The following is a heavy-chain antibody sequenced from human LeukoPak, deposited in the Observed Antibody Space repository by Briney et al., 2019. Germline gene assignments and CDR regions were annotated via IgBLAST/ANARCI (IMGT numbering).Heavy chain of an antibody. CDR1: GGSISSYY. D-gene: IGHD5-18*01. CDR3: ARGYGQFDY. CDR2: IYYSGST. V-gene: IGHV4-59*01. J-gene: IGHJ4*02. Sequence: PSETLSLTCTVSGGSISSYYWSWIRQPPGKGREGIGYIYYSGSTNYNPPLKSRVTISVDTSKNQFSLKMSSVTAADTAVYYCARGYGQFDYWGQGTLVTVSS.